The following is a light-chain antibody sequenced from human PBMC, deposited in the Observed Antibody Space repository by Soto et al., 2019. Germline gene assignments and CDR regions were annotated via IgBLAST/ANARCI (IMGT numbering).Light chain of an antibody. CDR3: QQRSNWPSLT. V-gene: IGKV3-11*01. CDR2: DAS. Sequence: IVLTQSPATLSLSPGKRATLSCRASQSFTGTSLAWYQHKPGQPPRLLIYDASNRATGVPARFSGSGSGTDFTLTSSSLEPEDFAVYYCQQRSNWPSLTFGGGTKVEIK. CDR1: QSFTGTS. J-gene: IGKJ4*01.